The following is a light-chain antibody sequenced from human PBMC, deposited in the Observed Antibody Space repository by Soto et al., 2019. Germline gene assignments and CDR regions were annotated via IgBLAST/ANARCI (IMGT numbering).Light chain of an antibody. V-gene: IGKV3-11*01. J-gene: IGKJ4*01. CDR1: QDIRIF. Sequence: EIVLTQSPATLSLSPGDSATLSCTASQDIRIFLAWYQQKPGQAPRLLIYNASQRPTGIPARFTGSGSGTDFTPTTSSPGPEDVVVYYYQQRYYCPPLTFGRGTKVEIK. CDR2: NAS. CDR3: QQRYYCPPLT.